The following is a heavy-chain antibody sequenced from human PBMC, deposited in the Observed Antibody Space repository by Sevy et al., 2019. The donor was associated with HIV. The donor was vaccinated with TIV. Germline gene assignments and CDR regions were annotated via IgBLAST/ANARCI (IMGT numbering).Heavy chain of an antibody. CDR1: GFTFSGSD. CDR3: VSDGYSYDT. CDR2: IRSKANSYAT. J-gene: IGHJ5*02. V-gene: IGHV3-73*01. Sequence: GGSLRLSCAASGFTFSGSDMHWVRQASRKGLGWVGRIRSKANSYATAYAASVKGRFTISRDDSKNTAYLQMNSLKTEDMAVYYCVSDGYSYDTWGQGTLVTVSS. D-gene: IGHD5-18*01.